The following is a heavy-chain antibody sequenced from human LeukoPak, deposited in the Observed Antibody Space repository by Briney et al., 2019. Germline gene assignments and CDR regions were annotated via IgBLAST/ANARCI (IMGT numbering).Heavy chain of an antibody. CDR3: AANTIFGVVISYYYYYMDV. D-gene: IGHD3-3*01. J-gene: IGHJ6*03. CDR1: GYTFTGYY. CDR2: INPNSGGT. Sequence: TSVKVSCKASGYTFTGYYMHWVRQAPGQGLEWMGWINPNSGGTNYAQKFQGRVTMTRDTSISTAYMELSRLRSEDTAVYYCAANTIFGVVISYYYYYMDVWGKGTTVTVSS. V-gene: IGHV1-2*02.